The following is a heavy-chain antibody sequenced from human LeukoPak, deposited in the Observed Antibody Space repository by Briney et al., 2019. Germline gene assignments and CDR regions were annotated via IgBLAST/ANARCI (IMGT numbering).Heavy chain of an antibody. CDR3: ARAWGYSGSYFARDFDY. CDR2: IYHSGRP. CDR1: GGSIRSSNW. D-gene: IGHD1-26*01. Sequence: PSGTLSLTCAVSGGSIRSSNWWGWFRQPPGKGLEWVGEIYHSGRPNYNPSLKSRVTMALDKSKNQFSLNLSSVTAADTAIYYCARAWGYSGSYFARDFDYWGQGTLVTVSS. V-gene: IGHV4-4*02. J-gene: IGHJ4*02.